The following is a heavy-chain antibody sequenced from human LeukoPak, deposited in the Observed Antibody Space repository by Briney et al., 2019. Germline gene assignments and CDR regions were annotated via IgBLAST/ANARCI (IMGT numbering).Heavy chain of an antibody. CDR3: ARHPFSDPFDY. CDR1: GGSINNNY. CDR2: IYYTGDT. V-gene: IGHV4-59*08. J-gene: IGHJ4*02. Sequence: SETLSLTCTVSGGSINNNYWSWIRQPPGKGLEYVGYIYYTGDTNSNPSLKSRVTISLDMSKNQISLKLSSVTAADTAVYYCARHPFSDPFDYWGQGILVTVSS. D-gene: IGHD2-21*02.